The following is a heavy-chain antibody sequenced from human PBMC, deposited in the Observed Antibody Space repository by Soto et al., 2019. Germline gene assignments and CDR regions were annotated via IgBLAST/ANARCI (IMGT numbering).Heavy chain of an antibody. CDR2: IYYSGAT. Sequence: PSETLSLTFTVSGGSISTSYYYWGWVRQPPGKGLDWIGNIYYSGATYYNSSLQGRVSISVGTSKNHFSLKLISVTAADTGKYYCARERSFMRPTGWLEPWGQGTRVTDSS. CDR1: GGSISTSYYY. CDR3: ARERSFMRPTGWLEP. D-gene: IGHD6-19*01. V-gene: IGHV4-39*02. J-gene: IGHJ5*02.